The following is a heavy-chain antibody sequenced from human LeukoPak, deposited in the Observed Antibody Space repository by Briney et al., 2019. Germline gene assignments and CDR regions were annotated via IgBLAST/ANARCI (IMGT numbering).Heavy chain of an antibody. D-gene: IGHD4-17*01. CDR3: ARARGDYARGLDI. CDR2: ISAYNGNT. V-gene: IGHV1-18*01. J-gene: IGHJ3*02. Sequence: ASVKVSCKASDYTFSSYGISWARQAPGQGLEWMGWISAYNGNTNHAQKFQGRVTMTTDTSTSTAYMELRSLRSDDTAIFYCARARGDYARGLDIWGQGTMVTVSS. CDR1: DYTFSSYG.